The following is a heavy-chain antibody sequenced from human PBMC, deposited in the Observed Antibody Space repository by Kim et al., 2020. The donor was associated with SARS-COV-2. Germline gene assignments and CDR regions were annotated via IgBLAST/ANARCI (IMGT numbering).Heavy chain of an antibody. V-gene: IGHV3-7*01. J-gene: IGHJ5*02. CDR1: GFSFSRQW. D-gene: IGHD3-16*01. CDR3: ARGALDL. Sequence: GGSLRLSCAPSGFSFSRQWMCWVRRAPGKGLEWVATITPDGSVKFYVDSLKGRFTISRDNAKDSVFLQMNSLTVGDTAVYYCARGALDLWGQGTLVTVSS. CDR2: ITPDGSVK.